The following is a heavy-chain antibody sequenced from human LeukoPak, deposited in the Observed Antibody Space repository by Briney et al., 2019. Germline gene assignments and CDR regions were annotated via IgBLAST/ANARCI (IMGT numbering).Heavy chain of an antibody. CDR1: GGTFSSYA. V-gene: IGHV1-46*01. Sequence: ASVKVSCKASGGTFSSYAISWVRQAPGQGLEWMGLINPGGGNTNYAQNFQGRVTMTRDTSASTVYMELSSLRSEDTAIYYCARIRDGYNDAYDIWGQGTVVTVPS. J-gene: IGHJ3*02. D-gene: IGHD5-24*01. CDR2: INPGGGNT. CDR3: ARIRDGYNDAYDI.